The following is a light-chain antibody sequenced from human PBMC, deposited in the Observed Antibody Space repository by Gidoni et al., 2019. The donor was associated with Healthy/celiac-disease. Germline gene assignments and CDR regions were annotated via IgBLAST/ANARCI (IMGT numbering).Light chain of an antibody. Sequence: SYELTQPPSVSVSPGQTASITCSGDKLGDKYACWYQQKPGQSPVLVIYQDSKRPSGIPERFSGSHSGNTATLTISGTQAIDEADYSCQAWDSSPVVFGGGTKLTVL. V-gene: IGLV3-1*01. J-gene: IGLJ2*01. CDR2: QDS. CDR1: KLGDKY. CDR3: QAWDSSPVV.